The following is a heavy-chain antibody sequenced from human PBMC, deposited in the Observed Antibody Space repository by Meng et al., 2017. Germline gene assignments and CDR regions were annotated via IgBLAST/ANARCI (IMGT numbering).Heavy chain of an antibody. CDR2: IYHSGST. Sequence: VELPESGPGLWKPAGTLSLSCAVSGGSISSSNWWSWVRQPPGKGLEWIGEIYHSGSTNYNPSLKSRVTISVDKSKNQFPLKLSSVTAADTAVYYCARIGDWGSTRYFDYWGQGTLVTVSS. J-gene: IGHJ4*02. D-gene: IGHD7-27*01. CDR3: ARIGDWGSTRYFDY. V-gene: IGHV4-4*02. CDR1: GGSISSSNW.